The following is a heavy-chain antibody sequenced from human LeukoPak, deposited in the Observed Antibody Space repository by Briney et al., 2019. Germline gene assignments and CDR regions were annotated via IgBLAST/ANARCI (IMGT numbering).Heavy chain of an antibody. D-gene: IGHD3-22*01. Sequence: SETLSLTCTVSGGSISSGDYYWSWIRQPPGKGLEWIGYIYYSGSTYYNPSLKRRVTISVDTSKNQFSLKLSSVTAADTAVYYCARERGDYYDSSGYYPDYWGQGTLVTVSS. V-gene: IGHV4-30-4*01. CDR2: IYYSGST. CDR3: ARERGDYYDSSGYYPDY. CDR1: GGSISSGDYY. J-gene: IGHJ4*02.